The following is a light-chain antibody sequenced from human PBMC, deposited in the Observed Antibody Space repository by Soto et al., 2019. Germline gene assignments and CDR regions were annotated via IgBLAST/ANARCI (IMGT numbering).Light chain of an antibody. CDR2: AAY. CDR1: QAMSTA. Sequence: AIQVTQSPSSLSASVGDRVTITCRTSQAMSTALAWYQQKPGTAPKLLVYAAYTLQSGVPSRFSGGGSGTDFTLTISSLQPEDFATYYCHQRNRNPTFGGGTKVEIK. J-gene: IGKJ4*01. V-gene: IGKV1-13*02. CDR3: HQRNRNPT.